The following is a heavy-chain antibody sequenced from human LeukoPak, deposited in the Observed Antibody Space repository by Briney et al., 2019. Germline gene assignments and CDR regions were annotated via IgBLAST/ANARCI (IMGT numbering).Heavy chain of an antibody. Sequence: GASVKVSCKASGYTFTGYYMHWVRQAPGQGLEWMGWINPNSGGTNYAQKFQGRVTMTRDTSISTAYMELSRLRSDDTAVYYCAFTTGDYYGSGISLGAFDIWGQGTMVTVSS. D-gene: IGHD3-10*01. J-gene: IGHJ3*02. CDR3: AFTTGDYYGSGISLGAFDI. V-gene: IGHV1-2*02. CDR1: GYTFTGYY. CDR2: INPNSGGT.